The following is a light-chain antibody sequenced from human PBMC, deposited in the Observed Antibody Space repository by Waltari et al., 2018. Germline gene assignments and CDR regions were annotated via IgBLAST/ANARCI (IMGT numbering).Light chain of an antibody. Sequence: EIVLTQSPATLSLSPGDRATLSCRASQSVSRFLAWYQQKPGQAPRPLINDASNRATGIPARFSGSGSGTDFTLTISSLEPEDFAVYYCQQRAFWPETFGQGTKVEIK. CDR3: QQRAFWPET. V-gene: IGKV3-11*01. CDR2: DAS. CDR1: QSVSRF. J-gene: IGKJ1*01.